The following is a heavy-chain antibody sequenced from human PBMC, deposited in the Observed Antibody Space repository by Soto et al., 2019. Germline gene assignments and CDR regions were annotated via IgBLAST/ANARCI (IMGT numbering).Heavy chain of an antibody. D-gene: IGHD6-19*01. V-gene: IGHV6-1*01. CDR2: TYYRSKWYN. J-gene: IGHJ5*02. Sequence: PSQTLSLTCVISGDSVSSNSAAWNWIRQSPSRGLEWLGRTYYRSKWYNDYAVSVKSRITINPDTSKNQFSLQLNSVTPEDTAVYYCASKAVAGEYNGSDPWGQGTLVTVSS. CDR1: GDSVSSNSAA. CDR3: ASKAVAGEYNGSDP.